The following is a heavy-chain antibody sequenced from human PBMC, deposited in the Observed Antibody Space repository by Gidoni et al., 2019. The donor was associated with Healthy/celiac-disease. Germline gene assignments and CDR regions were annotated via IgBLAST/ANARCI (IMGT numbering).Heavy chain of an antibody. CDR3: AQTINPFQWLVLSDGMDV. CDR2: ISYDGSNK. V-gene: IGHV3-30*03. Sequence: QVQLVESGGGVVQPGRSLRLSCAASGFTFSSYGMHWVRQAPGKGLEWVAVISYDGSNKYYADSVKGRFTISRDNSKNTLYLQMNSLRAEDTAVYYCAQTINPFQWLVLSDGMDVWGQGTTVTVSS. D-gene: IGHD6-19*01. CDR1: GFTFSSYG. J-gene: IGHJ6*02.